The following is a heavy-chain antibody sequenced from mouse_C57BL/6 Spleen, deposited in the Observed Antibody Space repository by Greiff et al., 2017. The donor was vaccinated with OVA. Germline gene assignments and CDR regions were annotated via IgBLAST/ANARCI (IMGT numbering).Heavy chain of an antibody. CDR2: ISDGGSYT. CDR3: ARERGGAFYWYFDV. V-gene: IGHV5-4*01. J-gene: IGHJ1*03. Sequence: EVQLQESGGGLVKPGGSLKLSCAASGFTFSSYAMSWVRQTPEKRLEWVATISDGGSYTYYPDNVKGRFTISRENAKNNLYLQRSHLQSDDTAMYYCARERGGAFYWYFDVWGTGTTVTVSS. CDR1: GFTFSSYA.